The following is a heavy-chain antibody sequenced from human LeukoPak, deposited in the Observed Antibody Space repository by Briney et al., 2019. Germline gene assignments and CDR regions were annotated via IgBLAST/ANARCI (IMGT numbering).Heavy chain of an antibody. J-gene: IGHJ6*03. CDR1: GYTFTGYY. D-gene: IGHD2-15*01. CDR2: INPNSGGT. Sequence: ASVKVSCKASGYTFTGYYMHWVRQAPGQGLEWMGRINPNSGGTNYAQKFQGRVTMTRDTSISTAYMELSRLRSDDTAVYYCARDTGLSGYYYYYMDVWGKGTTVTVSS. CDR3: ARDTGLSGYYYYYMDV. V-gene: IGHV1-2*06.